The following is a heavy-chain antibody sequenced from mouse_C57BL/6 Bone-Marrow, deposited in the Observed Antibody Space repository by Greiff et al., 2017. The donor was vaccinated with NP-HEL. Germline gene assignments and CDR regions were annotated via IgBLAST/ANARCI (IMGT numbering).Heavy chain of an antibody. CDR2: ISSGGSYT. Sequence: VQLKESGGDLVKPGGSLKLSCAASGFTFSSYGMSWVRQTPDKRLEWVATISSGGSYTYYPDSVKGRFTISRDNAKNTLYLQMSSLKSEDTAMYYCAREILYWGQGTTLTVSS. V-gene: IGHV5-6*01. CDR3: AREILY. CDR1: GFTFSSYG. J-gene: IGHJ2*01.